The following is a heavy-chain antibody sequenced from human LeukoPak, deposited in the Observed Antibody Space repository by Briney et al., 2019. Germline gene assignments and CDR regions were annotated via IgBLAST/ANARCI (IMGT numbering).Heavy chain of an antibody. J-gene: IGHJ4*02. V-gene: IGHV3-23*01. CDR2: ISGTGGST. CDR3: AKDDAWLRFGE. Sequence: GGSLRLSCAASGFTFSSYGMSWVRQAPGTGLEWVSSISGTGGSTYYADSVKGRFTISRDNSKNTLYLEVISLTAEDTAVYYCAKDDAWLRFGEWSQGTLVTVSS. D-gene: IGHD3-10*01. CDR1: GFTFSSYG.